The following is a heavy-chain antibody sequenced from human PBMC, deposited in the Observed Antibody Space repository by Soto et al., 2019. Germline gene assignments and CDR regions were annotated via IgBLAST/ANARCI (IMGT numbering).Heavy chain of an antibody. J-gene: IGHJ5*01. CDR1: GFSSYSNW. CDR2: INRDGSER. CDR3: ARDPIRGDGYVFDS. V-gene: IGHV3-7*01. Sequence: CGSLRLPCEVYGFSSYSNWMGWVRQPPGKGLEWVANINRDGSERYYVDSVKGRFTISRDNAKNSVYLQMNSLRAEDSAVYYCARDPIRGDGYVFDSWGQGALVTVSS. D-gene: IGHD5-12*01.